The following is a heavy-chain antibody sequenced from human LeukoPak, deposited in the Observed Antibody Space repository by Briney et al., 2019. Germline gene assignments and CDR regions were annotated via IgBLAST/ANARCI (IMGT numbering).Heavy chain of an antibody. J-gene: IGHJ4*02. D-gene: IGHD2-2*01. Sequence: GESLKISCKGSGYSFTSYWISWVRQMPGKGLEWMGRIDPSDSYTNYSPSFQGHVTISADKSISTAYLQWSSLKASDTAMYYCARLPYTRVVPAAIYDYWGQGTLVTVSS. V-gene: IGHV5-10-1*01. CDR1: GYSFTSYW. CDR2: IDPSDSYT. CDR3: ARLPYTRVVPAAIYDY.